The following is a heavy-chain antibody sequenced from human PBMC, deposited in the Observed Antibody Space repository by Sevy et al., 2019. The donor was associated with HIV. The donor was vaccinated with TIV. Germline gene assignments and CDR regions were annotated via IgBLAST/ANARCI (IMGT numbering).Heavy chain of an antibody. V-gene: IGHV5-51*01. J-gene: IGHJ3*02. CDR3: ARRRGDCSGGSCDAFDI. CDR1: GYSFTSYW. Sequence: GESLKISCKGSGYSFTSYWIGWVRQMPGKGLEWMGIIYPGDSETRYSPSFQGQVTISADKSISTAYLQWSSLKASDTAMYYCARRRGDCSGGSCDAFDIWGQGTMVTVSS. D-gene: IGHD2-15*01. CDR2: IYPGDSET.